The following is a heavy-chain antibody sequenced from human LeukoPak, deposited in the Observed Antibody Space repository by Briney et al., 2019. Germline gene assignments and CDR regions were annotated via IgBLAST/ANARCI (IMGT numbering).Heavy chain of an antibody. CDR3: ARQGRGYGGTFDY. D-gene: IGHD3-16*01. Sequence: SETLSLTCTVSGGSISSYYWSWIRQPPGKGLEWIGYIYYSGSTNYNPSLKSRVTISVDTSKNQFSLKLNSVTAADTAVYYCARQGRGYGGTFDYWGQGTLVTVSS. CDR2: IYYSGST. CDR1: GGSISSYY. J-gene: IGHJ4*02. V-gene: IGHV4-59*01.